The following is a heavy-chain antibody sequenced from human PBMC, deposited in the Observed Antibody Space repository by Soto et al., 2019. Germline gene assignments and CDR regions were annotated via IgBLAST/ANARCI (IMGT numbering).Heavy chain of an antibody. CDR3: AKGRFLEWLPSPLDY. J-gene: IGHJ4*02. CDR2: ISYDGSNK. Sequence: VQLVESGGGVVQPGRSLRLSCAASGFTFSSYGMHWVRQAPGKGLEWVAVISYDGSNKYYADSVKGRFTISRDNSKNTLYLQMNSLRAEDTAVYYCAKGRFLEWLPSPLDYWGQGTLVTVSS. V-gene: IGHV3-30*18. D-gene: IGHD3-3*01. CDR1: GFTFSSYG.